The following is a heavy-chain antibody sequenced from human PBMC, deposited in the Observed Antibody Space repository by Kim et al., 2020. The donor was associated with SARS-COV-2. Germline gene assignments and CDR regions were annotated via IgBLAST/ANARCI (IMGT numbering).Heavy chain of an antibody. D-gene: IGHD3-22*01. Sequence: GGSLRLSCTASGFTFGDYAMSWFRQAPGKGLEWVGFIRSKAYGGITEYAASVKGRFTISRDDSKSIAYLQMNSLKTEDTAVYYYTRDPAFYDSSGTDPFDIWGQGTMVTVSS. CDR3: TRDPAFYDSSGTDPFDI. CDR1: GFTFGDYA. V-gene: IGHV3-49*03. CDR2: IRSKAYGGIT. J-gene: IGHJ3*02.